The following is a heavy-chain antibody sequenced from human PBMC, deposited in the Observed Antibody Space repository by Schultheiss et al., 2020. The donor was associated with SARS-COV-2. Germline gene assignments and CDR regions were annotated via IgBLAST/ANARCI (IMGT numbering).Heavy chain of an antibody. CDR2: ISYDGSNR. D-gene: IGHD2-15*01. V-gene: IGHV3-30*01. Sequence: GGSLRLSCAASGFTFSTYAMHWVRQAPGKGLEWVAVISYDGSNRYYADSVKGRFTISRDNSKNTLYLQMNSLRAEDTAVYYCARGIWVTLAHYHMDVWGKGTTVTVSS. CDR1: GFTFSTYA. CDR3: ARGIWVTLAHYHMDV. J-gene: IGHJ6*03.